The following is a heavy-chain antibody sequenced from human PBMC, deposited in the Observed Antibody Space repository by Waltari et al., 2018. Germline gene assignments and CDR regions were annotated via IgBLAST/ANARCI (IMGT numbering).Heavy chain of an antibody. D-gene: IGHD3-9*01. Sequence: EVQLVESGGGLVQPGGSLRLSCEASGLAFSDYWVSWVRQAPGEGLDWVAKIKQDGSETFYVESVKGRFTISRDNAKNLLYLQMNSLRVEDTAVYFCAMTGRLGTGLPWDWGQGTLVTVSS. V-gene: IGHV3-7*01. CDR3: AMTGRLGTGLPWD. CDR2: IKQDGSET. J-gene: IGHJ4*02. CDR1: GLAFSDYW.